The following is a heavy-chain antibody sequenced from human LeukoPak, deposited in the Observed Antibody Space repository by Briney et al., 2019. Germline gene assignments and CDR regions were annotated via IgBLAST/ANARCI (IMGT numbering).Heavy chain of an antibody. CDR3: ANPQGDYYDSSGYPDY. V-gene: IGHV3-23*01. Sequence: PGGSLGLSCAASGFTFSSYAMSWVRQAPGKGLEWVSAISGSGGSTYYADSVKGRFTISRDNSKNTLYLQMNSLRAEDTAVYYCANPQGDYYDSSGYPDYWGQGTLVTVSS. CDR1: GFTFSSYA. J-gene: IGHJ4*02. D-gene: IGHD3-22*01. CDR2: ISGSGGST.